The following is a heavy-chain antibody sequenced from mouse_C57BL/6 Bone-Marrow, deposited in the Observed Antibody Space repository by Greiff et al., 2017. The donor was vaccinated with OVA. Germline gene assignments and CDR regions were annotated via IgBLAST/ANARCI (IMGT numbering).Heavy chain of an antibody. V-gene: IGHV1-63*01. CDR1: GYTFTNYW. CDR3: AKLPWFAY. Sequence: VQLQESGAELVRPGTSVKMSCKASGYTFTNYWIGWAKQRPGHGLEWIGDIYPGGGYTNYNEKFKGKATLTADKSSSTAYMQFSSLTSEDSAIYYCAKLPWFAYWGQGTLVTVSA. CDR2: IYPGGGYT. J-gene: IGHJ3*01.